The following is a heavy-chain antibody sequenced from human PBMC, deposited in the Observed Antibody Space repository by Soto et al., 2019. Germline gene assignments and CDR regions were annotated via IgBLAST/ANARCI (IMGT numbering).Heavy chain of an antibody. D-gene: IGHD3-22*01. Sequence: SVKVSCKASGGTFSSYTISWVRRAPGQGLEWMGRIIPILGIANYAQKFQGRVTITADKSTSTAYMELSSLRSEDTAAYYCARGLDYYDSSGYYYVPSDYWGQGTLVTVSS. J-gene: IGHJ4*02. CDR2: IIPILGIA. CDR1: GGTFSSYT. CDR3: ARGLDYYDSSGYYYVPSDY. V-gene: IGHV1-69*02.